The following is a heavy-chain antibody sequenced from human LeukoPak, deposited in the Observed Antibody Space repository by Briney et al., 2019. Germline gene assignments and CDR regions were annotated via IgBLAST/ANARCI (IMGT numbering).Heavy chain of an antibody. Sequence: SETLSLTRTVSGGSISSSSYYWGWIRQPPGKGLEWIGSIYYSGSTYYNPSLKSRVTISVDTSKNQFSLKLSSVTAADTAVYYCATGIAAAGNYFDYWGQGTLVTVSS. J-gene: IGHJ4*02. D-gene: IGHD6-13*01. CDR1: GGSISSSSYY. CDR3: ATGIAAAGNYFDY. CDR2: IYYSGST. V-gene: IGHV4-39*01.